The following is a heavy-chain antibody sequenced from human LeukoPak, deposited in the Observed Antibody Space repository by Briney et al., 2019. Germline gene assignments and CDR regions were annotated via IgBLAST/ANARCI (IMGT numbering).Heavy chain of an antibody. CDR2: ISTSSGTK. CDR3: ARKVLTGTTRGSFDS. V-gene: IGHV3-48*04. D-gene: IGHD1-14*01. J-gene: IGHJ4*02. Sequence: PGGSLRLSCAASGFTLSSFAMNWVRQTPEKGPEWVSYISTSSGTKYYADSVKGRFTISRDNAKNSLFLQMNSLRVDDTAVYYCARKVLTGTTRGSFDSWGQGTLVTVSS. CDR1: GFTLSSFA.